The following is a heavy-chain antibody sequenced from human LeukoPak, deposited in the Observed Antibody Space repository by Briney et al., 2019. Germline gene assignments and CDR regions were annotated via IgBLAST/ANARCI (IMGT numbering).Heavy chain of an antibody. V-gene: IGHV3-21*05. D-gene: IGHD2-2*03. Sequence: SGGSLRLSCAASGFIFSTYEMNWVRQAPGKGLEWLSYISYNSRYIYYADSVKGRFTISRDNAKNSLYLQMNSLRAEDTAVYYCASLDPGPDYWGQGTLVTVSS. CDR2: ISYNSRYI. J-gene: IGHJ4*02. CDR3: ASLDPGPDY. CDR1: GFIFSTYE.